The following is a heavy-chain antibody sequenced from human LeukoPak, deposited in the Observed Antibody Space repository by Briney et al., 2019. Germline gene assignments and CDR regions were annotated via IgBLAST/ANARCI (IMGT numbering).Heavy chain of an antibody. CDR1: GGTFSSYA. J-gene: IGHJ4*02. V-gene: IGHV1-69*06. CDR2: IIPIFGTA. CDR3: ARPNSSSQPFAPFDY. Sequence: ASVKVSCKASGGTFSSYAISWVRQAPGQGLEWMGGIIPIFGTANYAQKFQGRVTITADKSTSTAHMELSSLRSEDMAVYYCARPNSSSQPFAPFDYWGQGTLVTVSS. D-gene: IGHD6-13*01.